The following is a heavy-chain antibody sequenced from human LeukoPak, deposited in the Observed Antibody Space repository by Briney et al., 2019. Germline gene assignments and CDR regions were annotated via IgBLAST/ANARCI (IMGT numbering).Heavy chain of an antibody. J-gene: IGHJ4*02. V-gene: IGHV3-7*02. Sequence: PGGSLRLSCAASGFTFSIYSMNWVRQAPGEGLEWVANILQDGSKKYYLDSVKGRFTISRDNAQSSVYLQMNSLRAEDTAVYYCVFWGVSRPYWGQGTLVT. CDR2: ILQDGSKK. CDR1: GFTFSIYS. D-gene: IGHD3-16*01. CDR3: VFWGVSRPY.